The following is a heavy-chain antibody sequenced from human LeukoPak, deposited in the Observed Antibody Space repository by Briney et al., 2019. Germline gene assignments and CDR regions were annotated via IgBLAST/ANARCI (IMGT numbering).Heavy chain of an antibody. V-gene: IGHV4-38-2*02. CDR2: IYHSGST. CDR3: ARGYGDRV. CDR1: GYSISSGYY. D-gene: IGHD1-14*01. Sequence: SETLSLTCSVSGYSISSGYYWGWIRQPPGKGLEWIGSIYHSGSTNYNPSLKSRVTISVDTSKNQFSLKLSSVTAADTVVYYCARGYGDRVWGQGTLVTVSS. J-gene: IGHJ4*02.